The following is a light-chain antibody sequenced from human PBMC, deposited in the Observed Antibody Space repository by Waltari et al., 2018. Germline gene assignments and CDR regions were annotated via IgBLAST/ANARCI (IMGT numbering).Light chain of an antibody. Sequence: QSALTQPAPVSGSPGQSITISCPGPSSDVGGYNYVPWYQQHPGKAPKLMIYEVSNRPSGVSNRFSGSKSGNTASLTISGLQAEDEADYYCSSYTSSSSVVFGGGTKLTVL. CDR1: SSDVGGYNY. J-gene: IGLJ2*01. CDR2: EVS. CDR3: SSYTSSSSVV. V-gene: IGLV2-14*01.